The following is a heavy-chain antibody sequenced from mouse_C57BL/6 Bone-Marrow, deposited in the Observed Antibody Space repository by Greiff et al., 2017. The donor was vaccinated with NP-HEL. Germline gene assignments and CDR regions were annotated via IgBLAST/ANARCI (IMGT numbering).Heavy chain of an antibody. V-gene: IGHV1-59*01. J-gene: IGHJ4*01. D-gene: IGHD1-1*01. CDR2: IDPSDSYT. CDR1: GYTFTSYW. Sequence: QVQLQQPGAELVRPGTSVKLSCKASGYTFTSYWMHWVKQRPGQGLEWIGVIDPSDSYTNYNQKFKGKATLTVDTSSSTAYMQLSSLTSEDSAVYYCARTLLLRYWGQGTSVTVSS. CDR3: ARTLLLRY.